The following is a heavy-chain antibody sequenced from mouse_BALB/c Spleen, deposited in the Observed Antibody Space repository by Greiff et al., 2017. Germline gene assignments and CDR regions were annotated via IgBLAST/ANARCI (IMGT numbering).Heavy chain of an antibody. J-gene: IGHJ3*01. CDR3: DRNEGYGYSWFAY. CDR1: GFSLTSYG. D-gene: IGHD2-2*01. CDR2: IWSGGST. V-gene: IGHV2-4-1*01. Sequence: VQLVESGPGLVQPSQSLSITCTVSGFSLTSYGVHWVRQSPGKGLEWLGVIWSGGSTDYNAAFISRLSISKDNSKCQVFFKMNSLQADDTAIYYCDRNEGYGYSWFAYWGQGTLVTVSA.